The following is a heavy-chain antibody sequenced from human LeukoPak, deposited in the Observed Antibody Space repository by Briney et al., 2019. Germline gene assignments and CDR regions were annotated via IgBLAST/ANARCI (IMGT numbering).Heavy chain of an antibody. Sequence: GGSLRLSCAASGFTFSSYGMNWVRQAPGKGLEWVAVIWFDGSNKYYADSVKGRFTISRDNSKNTLYLQMNSLRAEDTAVYYCARDPYYYDSSGYYGGYYFDYPGQGTLVTVSS. CDR1: GFTFSSYG. J-gene: IGHJ4*02. D-gene: IGHD3-22*01. CDR2: IWFDGSNK. CDR3: ARDPYYYDSSGYYGGYYFDY. V-gene: IGHV3-33*01.